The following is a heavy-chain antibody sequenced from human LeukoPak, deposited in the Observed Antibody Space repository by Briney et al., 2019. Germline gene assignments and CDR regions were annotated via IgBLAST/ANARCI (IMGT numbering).Heavy chain of an antibody. Sequence: GGSLRLSCAASGFTFSTHWMTWDRQAPGKGLEWVSVFTCNGDTTYYADSLKGRFTISRDNSRSTLYLQMCSLRAEDTAVYHCARNAADCTSSACYASWGQGTLVTVSS. J-gene: IGHJ5*02. CDR1: GFTFSTHW. CDR3: ARNAADCTSSACYAS. D-gene: IGHD2/OR15-2a*01. V-gene: IGHV3-23*01. CDR2: FTCNGDTT.